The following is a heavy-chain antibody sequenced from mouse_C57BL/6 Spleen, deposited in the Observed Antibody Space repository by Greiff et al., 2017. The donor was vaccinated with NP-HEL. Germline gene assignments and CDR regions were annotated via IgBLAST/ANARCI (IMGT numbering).Heavy chain of an antibody. CDR1: GFTFSSYG. V-gene: IGHV5-6*02. CDR2: ISSGGSYT. Sequence: EVKLVESGGDLVKPGGSLKLSCAASGFTFSSYGMSWVRQTPDKRLEWVATISSGGSYTYYPDSVKGRFTISRDNAKNTLYLQMSSLKSEDTAMYYCARHFLAYWGQGTLVTVSA. J-gene: IGHJ3*01. CDR3: ARHFLAY.